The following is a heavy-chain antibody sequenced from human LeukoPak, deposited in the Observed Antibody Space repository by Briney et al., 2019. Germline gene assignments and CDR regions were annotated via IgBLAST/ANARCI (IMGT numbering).Heavy chain of an antibody. J-gene: IGHJ4*02. CDR3: ARDYRGGSTGYFDY. V-gene: IGHV3-48*04. Sequence: PGGSLRLSCAASGYTFSSYSMNWVRQAPGKGLEWISYISTGNSPVYYAESVKGRFTISRDNAKNSLYLQMNSLRAEDTAVYYCARDYRGGSTGYFDYWGQGTLVTVSS. D-gene: IGHD5-24*01. CDR1: GYTFSSYS. CDR2: ISTGNSPV.